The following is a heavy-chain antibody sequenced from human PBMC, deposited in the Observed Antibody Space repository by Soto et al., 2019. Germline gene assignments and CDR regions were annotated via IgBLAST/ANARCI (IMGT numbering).Heavy chain of an antibody. V-gene: IGHV3-49*03. J-gene: IGHJ3*02. CDR3: TRDLYCSDNTCYSDSEI. D-gene: IGHD2-15*01. Sequence: PGGSLRLSCATSGFTFGDYAMSWFRQAPGKGLEWVGFIRSKVHGGTTEYDTSVKGRFTISRDDSKSIAYLQMNSLKTEDTAVYYCTRDLYCSDNTCYSDSEIWGPGTMVTVSS. CDR1: GFTFGDYA. CDR2: IRSKVHGGTT.